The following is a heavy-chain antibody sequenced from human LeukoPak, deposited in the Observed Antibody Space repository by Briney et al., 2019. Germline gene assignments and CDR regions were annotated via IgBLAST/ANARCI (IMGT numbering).Heavy chain of an antibody. D-gene: IGHD3-22*01. CDR3: ATLQSSGYDYSDY. J-gene: IGHJ4*02. V-gene: IGHV4-59*08. CDR2: IYYSGST. Sequence: SETLSLTCTVSGASISSYYWSWIRQPPGKGLEWIGHIYYSGSTDYNPSLKSRVTMSVDTSKNQFSLKLSSVTAADTAVYYCATLQSSGYDYSDYWGQGILVTVSS. CDR1: GASISSYY.